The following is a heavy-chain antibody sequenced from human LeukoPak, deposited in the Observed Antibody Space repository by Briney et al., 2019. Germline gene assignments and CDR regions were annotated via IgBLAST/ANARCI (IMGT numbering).Heavy chain of an antibody. D-gene: IGHD3-10*01. Sequence: GGSLRLSCAASGFTFSSYWMSWVRQAPGKGLEWVSYISHSGSTIYYADSVRGRFTISRDNAKNSLYLQMNSLRAEDTAVYYCARDLPYYFGSGILDFWGQGILVTVSS. CDR1: GFTFSSYW. CDR3: ARDLPYYFGSGILDF. CDR2: ISHSGSTI. V-gene: IGHV3-48*04. J-gene: IGHJ4*02.